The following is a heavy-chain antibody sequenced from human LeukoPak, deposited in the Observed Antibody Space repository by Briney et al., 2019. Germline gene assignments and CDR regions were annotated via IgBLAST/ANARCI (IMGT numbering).Heavy chain of an antibody. J-gene: IGHJ4*02. CDR1: GYTFTRYY. Sequence: ASVKVSCKASGYTFTRYYMHWVRQAPGQGLEWMGVIDPSAGSTTYAQNFLGRVTMSRDMSTSTVYMELSSLRSEDTAVYYCARGPKVVPAAIWGQGTLVTVSS. CDR2: IDPSAGST. V-gene: IGHV1-46*01. D-gene: IGHD2-2*01. CDR3: ARGPKVVPAAI.